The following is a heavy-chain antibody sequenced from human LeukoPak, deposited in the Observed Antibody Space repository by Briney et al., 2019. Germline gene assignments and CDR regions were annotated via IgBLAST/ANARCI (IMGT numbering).Heavy chain of an antibody. Sequence: TGGFLRLSFAASGFTVSSNYMSWVRQAPGKGLEWVSIIYSGGSTYYADSVKGRFTISRDNSKNTLYLQMNSLRAEDTAVYYCARSRESYYDSSGYCLNYWGQGTLVTVSS. J-gene: IGHJ4*02. CDR2: IYSGGST. V-gene: IGHV3-53*01. CDR3: ARSRESYYDSSGYCLNY. D-gene: IGHD3-22*01. CDR1: GFTVSSNY.